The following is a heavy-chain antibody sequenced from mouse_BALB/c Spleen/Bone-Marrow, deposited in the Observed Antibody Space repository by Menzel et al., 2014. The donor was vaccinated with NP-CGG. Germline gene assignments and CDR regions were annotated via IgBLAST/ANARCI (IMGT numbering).Heavy chain of an antibody. CDR2: IDPANGNT. D-gene: IGHD2-3*01. Sequence: VQLQQSGAELVKPGASVKLSCTASGFNIKDTYMHWVKQRPEQGLEWIGRIDPANGNTKYDPKFQGKATITADTSSNTAYLQLSSVTSEDTAVYFCARRGRWSYAMYYWGRGTWVSV. CDR3: ARRGRWSYAMYY. J-gene: IGHJ4*01. V-gene: IGHV14-3*02. CDR1: GFNIKDTY.